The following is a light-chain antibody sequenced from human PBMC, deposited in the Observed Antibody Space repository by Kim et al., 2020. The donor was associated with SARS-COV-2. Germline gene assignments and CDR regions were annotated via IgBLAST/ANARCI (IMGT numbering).Light chain of an antibody. J-gene: IGLJ2*01. V-gene: IGLV3-1*01. CDR3: QAWDSSTADLV. Sequence: RGETASITCTGDNLGNKYACWYQQKPGPAPVLVIYQNSKRPSGIPERFSGSNSGTTATLTISGTQAMDEADYYCQAWDSSTADLVFGGGTQLTVL. CDR2: QNS. CDR1: NLGNKY.